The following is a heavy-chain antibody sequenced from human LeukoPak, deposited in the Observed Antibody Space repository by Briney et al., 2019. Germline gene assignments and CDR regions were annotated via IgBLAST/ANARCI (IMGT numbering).Heavy chain of an antibody. CDR3: ARLPRDYCSGGSCYSKGDY. D-gene: IGHD2-15*01. CDR2: IDPSDSYT. Sequence: GESLKISCKGSGYSFTSYWTSWVRQMPGKGLEWTGRIDPSDSYTNYSPSFQGHVTISADKSISTAYLQWSSLKASDTAMYYCARLPRDYCSGGSCYSKGDYWGQGTLVTVSS. CDR1: GYSFTSYW. V-gene: IGHV5-10-1*01. J-gene: IGHJ4*02.